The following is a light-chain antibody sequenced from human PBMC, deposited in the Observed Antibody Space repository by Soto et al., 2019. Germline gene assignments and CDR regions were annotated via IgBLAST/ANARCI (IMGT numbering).Light chain of an antibody. J-gene: IGLJ1*01. CDR3: SSNTGSNTLE. Sequence: QSVLTQPPSVSGTPGQRVTISCSGGSSNIGSNYVYWYQQFPGRAPKLLMYYNDQRPSGVPDRFSGSKSGTSASLAISGLRSEDEADYYCSSNTGSNTLEFGTGTKLTVL. V-gene: IGLV1-47*01. CDR2: YND. CDR1: SSNIGSNY.